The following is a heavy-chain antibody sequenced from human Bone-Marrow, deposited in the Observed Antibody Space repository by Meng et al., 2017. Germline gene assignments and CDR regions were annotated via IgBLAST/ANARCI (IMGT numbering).Heavy chain of an antibody. CDR2: INHSGST. CDR1: GGSFSGYY. CDR3: ARGPTTMAHDFDY. Sequence: QRQLQQCGAGLLKPSETLSLTCAVYGGSFSGYYWSWIRQPPGKGLEWIGEINHSGSTNYNPSLESRATISVDTSQNNLSLKLSSVTAADSAVYYCARGPTTMAHDFDYWGQGTLVTVSS. J-gene: IGHJ4*02. V-gene: IGHV4-34*01. D-gene: IGHD4-11*01.